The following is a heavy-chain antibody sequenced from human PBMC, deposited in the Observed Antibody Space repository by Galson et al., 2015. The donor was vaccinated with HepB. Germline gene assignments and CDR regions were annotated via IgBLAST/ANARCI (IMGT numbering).Heavy chain of an antibody. CDR2: INPSGGST. CDR1: GYTFTTYY. J-gene: IGHJ4*02. V-gene: IGHV1-46*01. Sequence: SVKVSCKASGYTFTTYYMHWVRQAPGQGLEWMGIINPSGGSTSYAQKFQGRVTMTRDTSTSTVYMELSSLRSEDTAVYYCARDWGVGGDLDYWGQGTLVTVSS. D-gene: IGHD3-10*01. CDR3: ARDWGVGGDLDY.